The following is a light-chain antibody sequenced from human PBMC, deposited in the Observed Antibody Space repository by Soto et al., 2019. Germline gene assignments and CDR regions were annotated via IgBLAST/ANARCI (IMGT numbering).Light chain of an antibody. CDR3: CSYAGTRTYV. CDR1: NSDVGGYSL. J-gene: IGLJ1*01. Sequence: QSAPTQPASVSGSPGQSITISCTGTNSDVGGYSLVSWFQHHPGKAPKLMIYEVSKRPSGVSDRFSGSKSDNTASLTISGLQAEDEADYYCCSYAGTRTYVFGTGTKLTVL. V-gene: IGLV2-23*02. CDR2: EVS.